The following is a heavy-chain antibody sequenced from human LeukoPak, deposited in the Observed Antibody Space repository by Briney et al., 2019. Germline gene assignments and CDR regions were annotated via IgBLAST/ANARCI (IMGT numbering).Heavy chain of an antibody. D-gene: IGHD3-3*01. J-gene: IGHJ5*02. V-gene: IGHV1-2*02. CDR2: INSNSGGT. Sequence: ASVKLSCTASGYTFTCHYMHWARQAPGQGLEWMGWINSNSGGTMYAQTIQGRVTLTRDTSISTAYMELSRQRCDDTDVYYCAISYDFWSGPPFDPWGQGTLVTVSS. CDR3: AISYDFWSGPPFDP. CDR1: GYTFTCHY.